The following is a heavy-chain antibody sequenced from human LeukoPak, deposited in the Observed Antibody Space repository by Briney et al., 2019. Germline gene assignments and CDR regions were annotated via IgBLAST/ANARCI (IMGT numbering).Heavy chain of an antibody. CDR2: SNAGNGNT. D-gene: IGHD3-22*01. V-gene: IGHV1-3*02. CDR3: ARAYDYLDSSGYYLGYYGDY. CDR1: GYTFTSFT. J-gene: IGHJ4*02. Sequence: ASVKVSCTPSGYTFTSFTIYWVRQAPGQRLEWMGWSNAGNGNTKYSQEFQGRVTITRDTSASTAYMELSSLRSEDMAVYYCARAYDYLDSSGYYLGYYGDYWGQGTLVTVSS.